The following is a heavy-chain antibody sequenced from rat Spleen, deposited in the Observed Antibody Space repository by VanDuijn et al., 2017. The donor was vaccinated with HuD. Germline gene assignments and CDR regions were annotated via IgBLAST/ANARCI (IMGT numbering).Heavy chain of an antibody. CDR2: ISTGGGNT. Sequence: EVQLVESGGGLVQPGGSLKLSCAVSGFTFNSYDMAWVRQAPTKGLEWVASISTGGGNTYYRDSVKGRFTISRDNAKSTLYLQMNSLRSEDTATYYCARHPDYSNYFDYWGQGVMVTVSS. CDR1: GFTFNSYD. D-gene: IGHD1-1*01. V-gene: IGHV5-25*01. J-gene: IGHJ2*01. CDR3: ARHPDYSNYFDY.